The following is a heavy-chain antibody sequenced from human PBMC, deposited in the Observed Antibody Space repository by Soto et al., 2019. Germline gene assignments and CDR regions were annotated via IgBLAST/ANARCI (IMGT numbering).Heavy chain of an antibody. D-gene: IGHD3-3*01. CDR3: ARGAIFGVGGLGGMDV. V-gene: IGHV3-30-3*01. CDR1: GFTFSANA. J-gene: IGHJ6*02. CDR2: IAYDGTIK. Sequence: PGGSLRLSCAASGFTFSANAMHWVRQAPGKGLEWVAVIAYDGTIKIYRDSVKGRFTISRDNSKNTLYLQMNSLRAEDTAVYYCARGAIFGVGGLGGMDVWGQGTTVTVSS.